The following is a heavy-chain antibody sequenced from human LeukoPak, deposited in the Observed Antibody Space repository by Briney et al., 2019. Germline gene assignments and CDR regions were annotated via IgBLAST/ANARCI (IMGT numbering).Heavy chain of an antibody. Sequence: SVKVSRKASGDTFNSYAINWVRQAPGQGPEWMGRITPFLGTANYPQKFQGRVTITADESTTTAYMELSSLRSEDTAVYYCAREACREMGLMWPRLGGQDCRYDHWGQGTLVTVSS. D-gene: IGHD3-16*01. CDR3: AREACREMGLMWPRLGGQDCRYDH. CDR1: GDTFNSYA. CDR2: ITPFLGTA. V-gene: IGHV1-69*11. J-gene: IGHJ4*02.